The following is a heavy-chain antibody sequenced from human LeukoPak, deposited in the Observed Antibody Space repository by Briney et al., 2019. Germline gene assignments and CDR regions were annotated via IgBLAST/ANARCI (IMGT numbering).Heavy chain of an antibody. J-gene: IGHJ6*03. CDR3: ARVSYKAAGIRSGYMDV. D-gene: IGHD6-13*01. V-gene: IGHV4-59*01. CDR2: IYYSGST. CDR1: GGSISSYY. Sequence: PSETLSLTCTVSGGSISSYYWSWIRQPPGKGLEWIGYIYYSGSTNYNPSLKSRVTISVDTSKNQFSLKLSSVTAADTAVYYCARVSYKAAGIRSGYMDVWGKGTTVTVSS.